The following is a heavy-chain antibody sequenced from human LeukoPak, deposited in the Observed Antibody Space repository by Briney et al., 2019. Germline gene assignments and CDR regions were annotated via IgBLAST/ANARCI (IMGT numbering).Heavy chain of an antibody. Sequence: PSETLSLTCTGSHGSMSGYYWSWIRQPPGKGLEWIGYTYYSGSTNYNPSLKRRVTLSEDSSINHFSLKLSSVTAAESAVDYCAIHKSDYGVYHARWGQGTLVTASS. D-gene: IGHD4-17*01. V-gene: IGHV4-59*08. CDR3: AIHKSDYGVYHAR. J-gene: IGHJ4*02. CDR1: HGSMSGYY. CDR2: TYYSGST.